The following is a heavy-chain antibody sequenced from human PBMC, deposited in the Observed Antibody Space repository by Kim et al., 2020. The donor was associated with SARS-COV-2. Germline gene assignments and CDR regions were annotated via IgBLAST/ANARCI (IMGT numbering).Heavy chain of an antibody. CDR2: ISGSGGST. Sequence: GGSLRLSCAASGFTFSSYAMSWVRQAPGKGLEWVSAISGSGGSTYYADSVKGRFTISRDNSKNTLYLQMNSLRAEDTAVYYCAKDPSWATMENWFDPWGQGTLVTVSS. D-gene: IGHD3-10*01. V-gene: IGHV3-23*01. CDR3: AKDPSWATMENWFDP. CDR1: GFTFSSYA. J-gene: IGHJ5*02.